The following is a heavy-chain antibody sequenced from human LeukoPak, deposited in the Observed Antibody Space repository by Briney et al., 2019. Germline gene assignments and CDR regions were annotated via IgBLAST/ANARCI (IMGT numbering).Heavy chain of an antibody. CDR3: ARVSGAGTVIDY. CDR1: GYTFTGYY. J-gene: IGHJ4*02. D-gene: IGHD6-13*01. V-gene: IGHV1-2*02. CDR2: INPNSGGT. Sequence: ASVKVSCKASGYTFTGYYMHWVRQAPGQGPEWMGWINPNSGGTNYAQKFQGTVTMTRDTSISTAYMELSRLRPDDTAVYFCARVSGAGTVIDYWGQGTLVTVSS.